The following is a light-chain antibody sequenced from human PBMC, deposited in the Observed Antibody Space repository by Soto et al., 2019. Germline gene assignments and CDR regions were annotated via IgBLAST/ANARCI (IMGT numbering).Light chain of an antibody. V-gene: IGKV1-39*01. CDR3: QQTYSTPIT. CDR2: GAS. J-gene: IGKJ5*01. Sequence: DIQMTQSPSSLSASVGDRVTITCRASQIISNYLNWYQQKPGKAPKLLIYGASSLPSGVPSRFSGSGSGTDFTLTISNLQPEDFATYYCQQTYSTPITFGQGTRLEIK. CDR1: QIISNY.